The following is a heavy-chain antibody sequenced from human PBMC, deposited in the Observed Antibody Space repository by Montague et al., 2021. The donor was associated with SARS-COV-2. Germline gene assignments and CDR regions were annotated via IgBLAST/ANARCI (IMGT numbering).Heavy chain of an antibody. CDR1: GGSISSSSYY. CDR2: IYYSGSA. D-gene: IGHD6-19*01. V-gene: IGHV4-39*01. Sequence: SAPLSLTCTVSGGSISSSSYYWGWIRQPPGKGLEWIGSIYYSGSAYYNPSLKSRVTISVDTSKNQFSLKLSSVTAADTAVYYCASESVQWLTHHYYYGMDVWGQGTTVTVSS. CDR3: ASESVQWLTHHYYYGMDV. J-gene: IGHJ6*02.